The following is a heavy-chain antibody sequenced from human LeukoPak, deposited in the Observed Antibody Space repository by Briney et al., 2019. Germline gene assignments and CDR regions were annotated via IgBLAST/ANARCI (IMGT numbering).Heavy chain of an antibody. CDR3: ARDTEREPAYAFDI. D-gene: IGHD1-14*01. CDR1: GCSFTSYY. V-gene: IGHV1-46*01. CDR2: INPSGGST. Sequence: ASVKVSCKTSGCSFTSYYMHWVGQAPGQGLEWMGIINPSGGSTGYAQKFQGRLSMTRDTSTSTVYMELSSLRSEDTAVYYCARDTEREPAYAFDIWGQGTMVTVS. J-gene: IGHJ3*02.